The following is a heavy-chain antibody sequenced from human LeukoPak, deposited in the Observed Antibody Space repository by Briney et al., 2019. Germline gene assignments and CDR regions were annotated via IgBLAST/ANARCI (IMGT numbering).Heavy chain of an antibody. CDR1: EFSLSSYS. CDR3: AKGYSYGFFDC. V-gene: IGHV3-43*02. Sequence: GGSLRLSCAASEFSLSSYSMNWVRQAPGKGLEWVSLISGDTGSTYYAHSVKGRFTIPRDNRKSSLYLQMNSLRTEDTSFYYCAKGYSYGFFDCWGQGSLVIVSS. CDR2: ISGDTGST. J-gene: IGHJ4*02. D-gene: IGHD5-18*01.